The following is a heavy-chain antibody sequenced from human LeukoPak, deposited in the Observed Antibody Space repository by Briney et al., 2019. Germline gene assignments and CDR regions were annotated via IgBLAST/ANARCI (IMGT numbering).Heavy chain of an antibody. V-gene: IGHV3-23*01. CDR2: ISGSGGST. D-gene: IGHD6-19*01. CDR1: GFTVSSNY. Sequence: GGSLRLSCAASGFTVSSNYMSWVRQAPGKGLEWVSVISGSGGSTYYADSVKGRFTISRDNSKNTLYLQMNSLRAEDTAVYYCAKDPPTRNIAVAGSTDYWGQGTLVTVSS. J-gene: IGHJ4*02. CDR3: AKDPPTRNIAVAGSTDY.